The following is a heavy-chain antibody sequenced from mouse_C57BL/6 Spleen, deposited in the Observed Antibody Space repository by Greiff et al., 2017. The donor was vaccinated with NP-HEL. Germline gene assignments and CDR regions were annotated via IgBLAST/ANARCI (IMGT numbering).Heavy chain of an antibody. CDR2: ISDGGSYT. J-gene: IGHJ2*01. Sequence: EVQGVESGGGLVKPGGSLKLSCAASGFTFSSYAMSWVRQTPEKRLEWVATISDGGSYTYYPDNVKGRFTISRDNAKNNLYLQMSHLKSEDTAMYYCARDSRGYYYGSSPFDYWGQGTTLTVSS. CDR1: GFTFSSYA. CDR3: ARDSRGYYYGSSPFDY. V-gene: IGHV5-4*01. D-gene: IGHD1-1*01.